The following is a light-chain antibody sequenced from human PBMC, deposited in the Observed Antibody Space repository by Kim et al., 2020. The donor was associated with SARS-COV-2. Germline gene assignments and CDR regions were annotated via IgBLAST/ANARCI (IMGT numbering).Light chain of an antibody. Sequence: IPCSGASIDVGDSNSVKCVSWYRQHPGRAPELMLYAITERPSGVSDRFSGTKSGNTASLIISGLQAEDGADDYCSSYTTTATYVFGTGTKVTVL. CDR1: SIDVGDSNS. V-gene: IGLV2-14*04. J-gene: IGLJ1*01. CDR3: SSYTTTATYV. CDR2: AIT.